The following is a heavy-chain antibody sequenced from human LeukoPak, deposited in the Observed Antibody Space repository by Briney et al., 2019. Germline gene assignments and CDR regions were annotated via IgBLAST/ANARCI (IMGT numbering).Heavy chain of an antibody. CDR2: ISYDGSNK. V-gene: IGHV3-30*04. J-gene: IGHJ4*02. D-gene: IGHD2/OR15-2a*01. CDR1: GSTFSSYA. CDR3: ARDPGLNIVGVSPDY. Sequence: GGSLRLSCAASGSTFSSYAMHWVRQAPGKGLEWVSVISYDGSNKYYADSVKGRFTISRDNSKNTLYLQMNSLRAEDTAVYYCARDPGLNIVGVSPDYWGQGTLVTVSS.